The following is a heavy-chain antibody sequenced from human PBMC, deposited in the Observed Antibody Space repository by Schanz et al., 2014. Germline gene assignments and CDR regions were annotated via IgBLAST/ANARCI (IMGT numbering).Heavy chain of an antibody. J-gene: IGHJ6*02. CDR1: GFTFNIYA. Sequence: EAQLLDSGGGLAQPGGSLRLSCAASGFTFNIYAMSWVRQAPGKGLEWVAGISGSGTTTYYAASVKGRFTISRDNSKNTQYLQMSSLRADDTAVYYCAKDGPGGSGSYSADGGMDVWGQGTTVTVSS. CDR3: AKDGPGGSGSYSADGGMDV. V-gene: IGHV3-23*01. CDR2: ISGSGTTT. D-gene: IGHD3-10*01.